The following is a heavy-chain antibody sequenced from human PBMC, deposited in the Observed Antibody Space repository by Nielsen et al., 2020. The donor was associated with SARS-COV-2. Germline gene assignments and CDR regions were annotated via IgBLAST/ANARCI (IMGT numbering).Heavy chain of an antibody. CDR3: AREYGLGELSLPY. V-gene: IGHV1-2*04. CDR1: GYTFTGYY. CDR2: INPNSGGT. D-gene: IGHD3-16*02. J-gene: IGHJ4*02. Sequence: ASVKVSCKASGYTFTGYYMHWVRQAPGQGLEWMGWINPNSGGTNYAQKFQGWVTMTRDTSISTAYMELSRLRSDDTAVYYCAREYGLGELSLPYWGQGTLVTVSS.